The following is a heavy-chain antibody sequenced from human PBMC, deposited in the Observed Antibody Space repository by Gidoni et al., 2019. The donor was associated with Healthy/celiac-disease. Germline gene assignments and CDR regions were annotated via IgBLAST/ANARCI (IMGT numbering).Heavy chain of an antibody. CDR1: GGPISSSSYY. CDR3: ARHLDGYNSGASNYFDY. CDR2: IYYSGST. J-gene: IGHJ4*02. V-gene: IGHV4-39*01. Sequence: QLQLQESGPGLVKPSETLSLTCTVSGGPISSSSYYWGWIRQPPGKGLEWIGSIYYSGSTYYNPSLKSRVTISVDTSKNQFPLKLSSVTAADTAVYYCARHLDGYNSGASNYFDYWGQGTLVTVSS. D-gene: IGHD5-12*01.